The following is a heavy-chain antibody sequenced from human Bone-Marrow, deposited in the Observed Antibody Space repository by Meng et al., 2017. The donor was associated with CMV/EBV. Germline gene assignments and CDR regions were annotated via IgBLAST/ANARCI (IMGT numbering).Heavy chain of an antibody. J-gene: IGHJ6*02. CDR2: IKQDGSEK. CDR3: AREGSSSYGMDV. V-gene: IGHV3-7*03. Sequence: GGSLRLSCAASGFTFSSYWMNWVRQAPGKGLEWVASIKQDGSEKYYVDSVRGRFTISRDNAKNSLYLQMNSLKTEDTAVYYCAREGSSSYGMDVWGQGTTVTVSS. D-gene: IGHD3-10*01. CDR1: GFTFSSYW.